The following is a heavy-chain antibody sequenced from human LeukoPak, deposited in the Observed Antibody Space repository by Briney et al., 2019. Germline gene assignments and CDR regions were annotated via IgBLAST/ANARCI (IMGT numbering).Heavy chain of an antibody. Sequence: ASVKVSCKTSGYTFTNYDINWVRQATGQGLEWMGWMNPKSGNTGSAQRFQGRVTMTRDTSISTAYMELSSLGSEDTAVYYCARVWGAIDYWGQGTLVTVSS. CDR3: ARVWGAIDY. CDR2: MNPKSGNT. CDR1: GYTFTNYD. V-gene: IGHV1-8*01. J-gene: IGHJ4*02. D-gene: IGHD1-26*01.